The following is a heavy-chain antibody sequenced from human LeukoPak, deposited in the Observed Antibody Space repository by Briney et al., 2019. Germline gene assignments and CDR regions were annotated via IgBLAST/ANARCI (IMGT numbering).Heavy chain of an antibody. Sequence: SETLSLTCVVSGGSMSSSSYYWGWIRQPPGKGLEWIGSIYYSGSTYYNPSLKSRVTISVDSSKNQCSLKLSSVTAADTAVYYCARHGTVTHRFDYWGQGTLVTVSS. CDR3: ARHGTVTHRFDY. CDR2: IYYSGST. CDR1: GGSMSSSSYY. V-gene: IGHV4-39*01. J-gene: IGHJ4*02. D-gene: IGHD4-17*01.